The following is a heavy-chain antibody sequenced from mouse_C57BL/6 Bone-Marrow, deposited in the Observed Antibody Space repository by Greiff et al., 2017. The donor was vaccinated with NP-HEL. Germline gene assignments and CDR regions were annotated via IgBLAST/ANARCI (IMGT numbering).Heavy chain of an antibody. D-gene: IGHD4-1*01. Sequence: DVKLVESGGGLVQPGGSLKLSCAASGFTFSDYGMAWVRQAPRKGPEWVAFISNLAYSIYYADTVTGRFTISRENAKNTRYLEMSSLRSEDTAMYYCASGLGPYWYFDVWGTGTTVTVSS. J-gene: IGHJ1*03. CDR3: ASGLGPYWYFDV. CDR2: ISNLAYSI. V-gene: IGHV5-15*01. CDR1: GFTFSDYG.